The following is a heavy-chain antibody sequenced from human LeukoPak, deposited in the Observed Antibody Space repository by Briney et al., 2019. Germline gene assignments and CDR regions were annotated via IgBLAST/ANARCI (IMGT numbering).Heavy chain of an antibody. CDR3: ARAPEVYDFWSDYHGFGYIDY. CDR2: IYHSGST. CDR1: GGSISSGYY. J-gene: IGHJ4*02. D-gene: IGHD3-3*01. V-gene: IGHV4-38-2*02. Sequence: PSETLSLTCTVSGGSISSGYYWGWIRPPPGKGLEWIGSIYHSGSTYYNPSLKSRVTISVDTSKNQFSLKLSSVTAADTAVYYCARAPEVYDFWSDYHGFGYIDYWGQGTLVTVSS.